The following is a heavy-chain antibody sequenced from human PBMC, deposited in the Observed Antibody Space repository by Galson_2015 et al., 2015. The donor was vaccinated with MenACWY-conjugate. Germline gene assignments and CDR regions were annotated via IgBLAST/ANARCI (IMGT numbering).Heavy chain of an antibody. V-gene: IGHV4-4*02. Sequence: ETLSLTCAVSGGSISSRNWWSWVRQPPGKGLEWIGEIYHSGSTNYNPSLKSRVTISVDKSKNQFSLKLSSVTAADTAVYYCARGRIAVAGTRLGASYWGQGTLVTVSS. CDR2: IYHSGST. J-gene: IGHJ4*02. D-gene: IGHD6-19*01. CDR3: ARGRIAVAGTRLGASY. CDR1: GGSISSRNW.